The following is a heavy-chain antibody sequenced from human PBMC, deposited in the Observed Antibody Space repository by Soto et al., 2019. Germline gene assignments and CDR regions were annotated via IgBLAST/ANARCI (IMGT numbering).Heavy chain of an antibody. D-gene: IGHD6-6*01. CDR1: GDSVSSNSAA. CDR2: TYYRSKWYN. Sequence: PSDTLSLTCAISGDSVSSNSAAWNWIRQSPSRGLEWLGRTYYRSKWYNDYAVSVKSRITINPDTSKNQFSLQLNSVTPEDTAVYYCARDGESSSPQEDNWFDPWGQGTLVIFSS. CDR3: ARDGESSSPQEDNWFDP. V-gene: IGHV6-1*01. J-gene: IGHJ5*02.